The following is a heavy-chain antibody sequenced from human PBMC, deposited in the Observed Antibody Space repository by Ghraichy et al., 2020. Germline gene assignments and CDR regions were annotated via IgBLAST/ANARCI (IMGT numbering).Heavy chain of an antibody. Sequence: SETLSLTCTVSGGSISSYYWSWIRQPPGKGLEWIGYIYYSGSTNYNPSLKSRVTISVDTSKNQFSLKLSSVTAADTAVYYCARHGPRWAAAGGNWFDPWGQGTLVTVSS. CDR3: ARHGPRWAAAGGNWFDP. J-gene: IGHJ5*02. D-gene: IGHD6-13*01. CDR1: GGSISSYY. CDR2: IYYSGST. V-gene: IGHV4-59*08.